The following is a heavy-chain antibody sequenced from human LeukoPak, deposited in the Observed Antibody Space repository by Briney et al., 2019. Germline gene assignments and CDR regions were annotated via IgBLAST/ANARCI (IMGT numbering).Heavy chain of an antibody. V-gene: IGHV3-20*04. Sequence: GGSLSLSCAASGFTFDDYDMSWVRQAPGKGLEWVSNINWNGNYIGYAESVKGRFTISRDNAKNSLYLQMNSLRAEDTAVYYCARAPVSGSLLRYFDWSTPYYYYMDVWGKGTTVTISS. CDR1: GFTFDDYD. J-gene: IGHJ6*03. CDR2: INWNGNYI. D-gene: IGHD3-9*01. CDR3: ARAPVSGSLLRYFDWSTPYYYYMDV.